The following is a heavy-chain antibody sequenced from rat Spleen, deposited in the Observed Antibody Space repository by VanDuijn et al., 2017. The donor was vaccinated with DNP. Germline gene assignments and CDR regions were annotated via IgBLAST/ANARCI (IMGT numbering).Heavy chain of an antibody. J-gene: IGHJ2*01. CDR2: ISYDGSST. Sequence: EVQLVESGGGLVQPGRSLKLSCAASGFTFSDYNMAWVRQAPKKGLEWVATISYDGSSTYYRDSVKGRFTISRDNAKSTLYLQMVSLRSEDTATYYCARHGGTTVVTSDYFDYWGQGVMVTVSS. CDR1: GFTFSDYN. D-gene: IGHD1-1*01. V-gene: IGHV5-7*01. CDR3: ARHGGTTVVTSDYFDY.